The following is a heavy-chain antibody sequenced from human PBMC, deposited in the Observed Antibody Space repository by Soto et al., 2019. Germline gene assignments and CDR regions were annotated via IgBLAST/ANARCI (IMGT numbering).Heavy chain of an antibody. CDR1: GFTFSSYG. Sequence: GGSLRLSCVASGFTFSSYGMHWVRQAPGKGLEWVAVIPNTENKKYYADSVKGRFTISRDNSQNTLFLQMDSLMSEDTAVYYCARTAGGRVRGALDIWGQGTMVTVAS. V-gene: IGHV3-30-3*01. J-gene: IGHJ3*02. D-gene: IGHD6-13*01. CDR2: IPNTENKK. CDR3: ARTAGGRVRGALDI.